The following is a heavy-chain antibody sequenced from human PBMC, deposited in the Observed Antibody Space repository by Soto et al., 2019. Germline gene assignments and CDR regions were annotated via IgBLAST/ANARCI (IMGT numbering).Heavy chain of an antibody. CDR1: GDSVSRNIAA. CDR3: TKQKGDSRTYKGMYV. Sequence: SETLSLTCAVSGDSVSRNIAAWNLNRQSPSRSLEWLGRAYYRSQWYYDSAVSVRSRITVIPDTSKNQFSLQLNSVTPEDTALYYCTKQKGDSRTYKGMYVWGQGTKVTFSS. J-gene: IGHJ6*02. V-gene: IGHV6-1*01. CDR2: AYYRSQWYY. D-gene: IGHD2-21*02.